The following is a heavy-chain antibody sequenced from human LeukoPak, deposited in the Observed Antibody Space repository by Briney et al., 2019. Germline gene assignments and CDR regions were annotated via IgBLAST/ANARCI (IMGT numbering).Heavy chain of an antibody. D-gene: IGHD2-21*02. CDR3: AKESLRSPNYFDY. CDR1: GFTFDDYA. CDR2: ISWNSGSI. J-gene: IGHJ4*02. V-gene: IGHV3-9*01. Sequence: SGGSLRLSCAAFGFTFDDYAMHWVRQAPGKGLEWVSGISWNSGSIGYADSVKGRFTISRDNSKNTLYLQMNSLRAEDTAVYYCAKESLRSPNYFDYWGQGTLVTVSS.